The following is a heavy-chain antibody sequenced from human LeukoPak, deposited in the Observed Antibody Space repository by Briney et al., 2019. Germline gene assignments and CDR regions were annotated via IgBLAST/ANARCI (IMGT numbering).Heavy chain of an antibody. Sequence: PGGSLRLSCAASGFTFSSYSMNWVRQAPGKGLEWVSYISSSSSTIYYADSVKGRFTISRDNAKNSLYLQMNSLRAEDTAVYYCARGGPPDYYYYYMDVWGKGTTVTVSS. CDR1: GFTFSSYS. CDR2: ISSSSSTI. J-gene: IGHJ6*03. V-gene: IGHV3-48*01. CDR3: ARGGPPDYYYYYMDV. D-gene: IGHD1-26*01.